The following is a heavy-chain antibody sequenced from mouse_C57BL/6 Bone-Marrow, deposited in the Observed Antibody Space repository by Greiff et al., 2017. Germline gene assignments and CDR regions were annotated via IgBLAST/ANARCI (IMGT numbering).Heavy chain of an antibody. CDR1: GYTFTSYW. CDR2: IYPSDSET. J-gene: IGHJ2*01. V-gene: IGHV1-61*01. CDR3: ARGGSSFFDY. D-gene: IGHD1-1*01. Sequence: QVHVKQPGAELVRPGSSVKLSCKASGYTFTSYWMDWVKQRPGQGPEWIGNIYPSDSETHYNQKFKDKATLTVDKSSSTAYMQLSSLTSEDSAVYYCARGGSSFFDYCGQGTTLTVSS.